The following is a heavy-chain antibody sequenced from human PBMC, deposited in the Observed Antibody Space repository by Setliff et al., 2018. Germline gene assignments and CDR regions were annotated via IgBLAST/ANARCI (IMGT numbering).Heavy chain of an antibody. Sequence: ASVKVSCKASGYTFTDFGINWVRQAPGQGLEWMGWISPYTGNTYSAQKLQGRVTMTTDTSTTTAYLELRSLTSDDTAVYYCSRLVRYCTTTSCQGASGAEFWGQGTLVTVSS. D-gene: IGHD2-2*01. CDR1: GYTFTDFG. V-gene: IGHV1-18*01. CDR2: ISPYTGNT. J-gene: IGHJ4*02. CDR3: SRLVRYCTTTSCQGASGAEF.